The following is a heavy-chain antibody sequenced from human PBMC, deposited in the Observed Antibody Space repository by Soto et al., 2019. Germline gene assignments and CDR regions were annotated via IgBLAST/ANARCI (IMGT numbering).Heavy chain of an antibody. J-gene: IGHJ6*02. CDR2: ISAAGDP. CDR3: ARTDRDFYGLDV. Sequence: EVQLVESGGGLVQPGGSLRLSCEASGFTFRNYAMHWVRQGTGKGLEWVSGISAAGDPDYADSVEGRFTISRENAQNAFFVQMNSLRVGDTAVYYCARTDRDFYGLDVWGQGTTVIVSS. CDR1: GFTFRNYA. V-gene: IGHV3-13*05.